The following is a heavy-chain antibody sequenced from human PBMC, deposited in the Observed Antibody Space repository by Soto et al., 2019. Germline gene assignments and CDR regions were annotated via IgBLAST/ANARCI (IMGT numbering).Heavy chain of an antibody. CDR1: GGSISRGGCS. CDR2: NYYSGTT. J-gene: IGHJ6*02. Sequence: PSETLSLTCTVSGGSISRGGCSWSWILQHRGRGLECIGYNYYSGTTYYNPSLKSRVTISVDTSKNQFSLKLSSVTAADTAVYYCARYRGYSGYRLQYHGMDVWGQGTTVTVSS. D-gene: IGHD5-12*01. CDR3: ARYRGYSGYRLQYHGMDV. V-gene: IGHV4-31*03.